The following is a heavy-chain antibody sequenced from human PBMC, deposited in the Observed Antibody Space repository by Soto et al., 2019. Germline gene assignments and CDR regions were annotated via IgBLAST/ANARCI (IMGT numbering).Heavy chain of an antibody. CDR2: VIGSGSSS. CDR1: GFTFNNFA. Sequence: EVQLLESGGGLVQPGGSLRLSCAASGFTFNNFAMSWVRQAPGKGLEWVSAVIGSGSSSYYADSVRGRFTISRDNTKNKLYLEMNSLIAEDTAVYYCAKDSSQLLVYGFYPWGQGTLVTVSS. V-gene: IGHV3-23*01. D-gene: IGHD6-19*01. CDR3: AKDSSQLLVYGFYP. J-gene: IGHJ5*02.